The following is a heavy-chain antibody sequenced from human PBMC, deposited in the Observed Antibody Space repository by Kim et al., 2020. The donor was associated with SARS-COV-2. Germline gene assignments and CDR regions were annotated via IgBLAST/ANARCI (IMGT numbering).Heavy chain of an antibody. CDR2: IGAGGATA. CDR1: GFTFGSYA. D-gene: IGHD3-10*01. Sequence: GGSLRLSCAASGFTFGSYAMSWVRQAPGKGLEWVSLIGAGGATAFYADSVKSRFTISRDNSKNTLYLQMDSLRAEDTGIYYCASSSFYGSGTHNYF. CDR3: ASSSFYGSGTHNYF. V-gene: IGHV3-23*01. J-gene: IGHJ4*01.